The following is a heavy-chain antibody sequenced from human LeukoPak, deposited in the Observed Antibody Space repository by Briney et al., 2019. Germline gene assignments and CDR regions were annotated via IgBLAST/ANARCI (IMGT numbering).Heavy chain of an antibody. CDR2: MNPNSGNT. D-gene: IGHD3-3*01. CDR1: GYTFTSYD. J-gene: IGHJ6*03. V-gene: IGHV1-8*03. Sequence: ASVKVSCKASGYTFTSYDINWVRQATGQGLEWMGWMNPNSGNTGYAQKFQGRVTITRNTSISTAYMELSSLRSEDTAVYYCARRMLYYDFWSGFPFGSDHDYYMDVWGKGTTVTVSS. CDR3: ARRMLYYDFWSGFPFGSDHDYYMDV.